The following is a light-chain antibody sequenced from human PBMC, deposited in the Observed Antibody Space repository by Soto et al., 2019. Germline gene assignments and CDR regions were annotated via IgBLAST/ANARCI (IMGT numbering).Light chain of an antibody. V-gene: IGKV3-20*01. J-gene: IGKJ3*01. CDR2: GAS. CDR3: QHYGTSAL. Sequence: ELVLTQSPGTLSLSPGERATLSCRASQSVSSSYLAWYQQKPGQAPRLLIYGASSRATGIPDRFSVSASGTDFTLTISRLEPEDFAVYYCQHYGTSALFGPGTKVDIK. CDR1: QSVSSSY.